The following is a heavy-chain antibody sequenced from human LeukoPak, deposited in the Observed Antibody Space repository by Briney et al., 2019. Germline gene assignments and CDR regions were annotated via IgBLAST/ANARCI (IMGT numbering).Heavy chain of an antibody. V-gene: IGHV4-59*08. CDR1: GGSISSYY. CDR3: ARHASPQFKWFDP. CDR2: IYYSGST. J-gene: IGHJ5*02. Sequence: SETLSLTCTVSGGSISSYYWGWIRQPPGKGLEWIGYIYYSGSTNYNPSLKSRVTISVDASKNQFSLSLTSVTAADTAVYYCARHASPQFKWFDPWGQGTLVAVSS.